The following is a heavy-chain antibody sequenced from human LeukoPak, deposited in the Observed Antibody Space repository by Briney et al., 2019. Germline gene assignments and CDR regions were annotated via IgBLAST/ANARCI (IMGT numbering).Heavy chain of an antibody. CDR1: GASISSGSYY. CDR2: IFASGST. CDR3: ARGRYDSSGPNWFDP. Sequence: SETLSLTCTVSGASISSGSYYWNWIRQPAGKGLEWIGRIFASGSTNYNPSLKSRVTISLDTSKNQLSLKLSSVTAADTAVYYCARGRYDSSGPNWFDPWGQGTLVTVSS. V-gene: IGHV4-61*02. J-gene: IGHJ5*02. D-gene: IGHD3-22*01.